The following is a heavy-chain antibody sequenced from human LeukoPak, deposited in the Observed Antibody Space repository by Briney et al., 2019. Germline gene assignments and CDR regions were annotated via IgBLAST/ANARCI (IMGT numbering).Heavy chain of an antibody. J-gene: IGHJ6*03. V-gene: IGHV1-2*02. CDR1: GYTFTGYY. Sequence: ASVKVSCKACGYTFTGYYMHWVRQAPGQGLEWMGWSNPNSGGTNYAQKFQGRVTMTRDTSISTAYMELSRLRSDDTAVYYCARAPPKYDILTGYSHYYYYMDVWGKATTVTVSS. CDR2: SNPNSGGT. CDR3: ARAPPKYDILTGYSHYYYYMDV. D-gene: IGHD3-9*01.